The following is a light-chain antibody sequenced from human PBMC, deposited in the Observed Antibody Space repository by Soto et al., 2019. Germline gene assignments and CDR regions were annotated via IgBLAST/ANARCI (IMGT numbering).Light chain of an antibody. CDR2: DAS. Sequence: EIVLTQSPATLSLSPGERATLSCRASQSFSNYLAWYQQKPGQAPRLLVYDASNRATGIPARFSGSGSGTDFTLTISSREPEDFAVYYCQQRSNWPLTFGGGTKVEIK. CDR1: QSFSNY. V-gene: IGKV3-11*01. CDR3: QQRSNWPLT. J-gene: IGKJ4*01.